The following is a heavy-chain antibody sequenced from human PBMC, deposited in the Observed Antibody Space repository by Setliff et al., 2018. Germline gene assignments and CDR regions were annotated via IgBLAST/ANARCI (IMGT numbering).Heavy chain of an antibody. D-gene: IGHD2-2*01. V-gene: IGHV3-23*01. CDR1: GLTFRTYA. CDR2: TTGSGGDR. Sequence: PGGSLRLSCAASGLTFRTYAMSWVRQAPGKGLEWVSSTTGSGGDRDYADSVKGRFTISRDNAKNSVYLHMDSLRPEDTAVYYCATPALSSIDYWGQGTLVTVSS. J-gene: IGHJ4*02. CDR3: ATPALSSIDY.